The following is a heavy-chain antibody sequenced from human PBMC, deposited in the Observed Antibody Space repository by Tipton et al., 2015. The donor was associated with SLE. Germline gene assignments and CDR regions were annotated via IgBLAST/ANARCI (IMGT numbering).Heavy chain of an antibody. V-gene: IGHV3-33*01. CDR3: ARGRGVEFLDY. CDR2: IWYDGSNK. D-gene: IGHD1-1*01. Sequence: SLRLSCAASGFTFSTSAMHWVRQAPGKGLEWVAVIWYDGSNKFYADSVKGRFTISRDNSKNTVSLQMNSLRLEDTAVYFCARGRGVEFLDYWGQGTLVTVSS. J-gene: IGHJ4*02. CDR1: GFTFSTSA.